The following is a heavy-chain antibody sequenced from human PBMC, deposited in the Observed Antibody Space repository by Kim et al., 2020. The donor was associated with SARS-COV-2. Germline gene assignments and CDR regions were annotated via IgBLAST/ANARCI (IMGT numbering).Heavy chain of an antibody. V-gene: IGHV3-21*01. CDR2: ISSSSSYI. J-gene: IGHJ6*02. Sequence: GGSLRLSCAASGFTFSSYSMNWVRQAPGKGLEWVSSISSSSSYIYYADSVKGRFTISRENAKNSLYLQMNSLRAEDTAVYYCARGSYKAAATYYYYGMDVWGQGTTVTVSS. CDR1: GFTFSSYS. D-gene: IGHD6-13*01. CDR3: ARGSYKAAATYYYYGMDV.